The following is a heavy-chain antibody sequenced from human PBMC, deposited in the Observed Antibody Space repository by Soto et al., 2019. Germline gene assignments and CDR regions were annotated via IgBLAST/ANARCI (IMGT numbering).Heavy chain of an antibody. CDR1: GDSISSSKW. CDR3: AYSTGWYRIDN. CDR2: IFHTGST. D-gene: IGHD6-19*01. V-gene: IGHV4-4*02. J-gene: IGHJ4*02. Sequence: QVQLQESGPGRVKSSGTLSLTCGVSGDSISSSKWWSWVRQPPGKGLEWIGDIFHTGSTNYNPSRNRLVTISIDKSKNQFSLRLSSVTAADTAVYYCAYSTGWYRIDNWGQGSLVTVS.